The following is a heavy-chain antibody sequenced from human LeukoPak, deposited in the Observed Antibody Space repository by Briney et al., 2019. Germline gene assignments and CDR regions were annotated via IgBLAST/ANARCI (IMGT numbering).Heavy chain of an antibody. CDR1: GFTFSSYG. V-gene: IGHV3-30*02. CDR3: AKDSAWFGEYYYYMDV. CDR2: IRYDGSNK. Sequence: GGTLRLSCAASGFTFSSYGMHWVRQAPGKGLEWVAFIRYDGSNKYYADSVRGRFTISRDNSKNTLYLQMNSLRAEDTAVYYCAKDSAWFGEYYYYMDVWAKGPRSPSP. D-gene: IGHD3-10*01. J-gene: IGHJ6*03.